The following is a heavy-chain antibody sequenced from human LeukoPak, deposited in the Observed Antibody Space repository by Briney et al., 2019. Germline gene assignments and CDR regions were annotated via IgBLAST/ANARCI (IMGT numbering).Heavy chain of an antibody. CDR1: GFTVSSNY. D-gene: IGHD5-18*01. CDR3: ARPVGFSYGGGFDY. V-gene: IGHV3-53*03. Sequence: GGSLRLSCAASGFTVSSNYMSWFRQPPGKGLEWVSVIFSGGSTTYANPLKGRFTISRNNSKNTLYLRMNSLRAEDTAVYYCARPVGFSYGGGFDYWGKGTTVTVSS. CDR2: IFSGGST. J-gene: IGHJ6*04.